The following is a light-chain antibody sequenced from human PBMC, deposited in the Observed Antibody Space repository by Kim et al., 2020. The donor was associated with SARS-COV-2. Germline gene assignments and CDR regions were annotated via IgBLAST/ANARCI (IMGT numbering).Light chain of an antibody. J-gene: IGKJ4*01. CDR3: QQYNDWPLLT. Sequence: EIVMTQSPATLSVSPGERATLSCRASQSISNYLAWYQVKPGQAPRLLIYGASARATGITARYSGCGSGTEFTLTISSLQSEDFAVYYCQQYNDWPLLTFGGGTKVDIK. CDR1: QSISNY. CDR2: GAS. V-gene: IGKV3-15*01.